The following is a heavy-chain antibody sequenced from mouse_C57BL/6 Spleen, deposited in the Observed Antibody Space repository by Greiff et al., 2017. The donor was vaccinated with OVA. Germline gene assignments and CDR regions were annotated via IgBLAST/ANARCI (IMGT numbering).Heavy chain of an antibody. CDR3: AVWGYYYGSSDWYFDV. CDR1: GYTFTTYP. V-gene: IGHV1-47*01. D-gene: IGHD1-1*01. CDR2: FHPYNDDT. J-gene: IGHJ1*03. Sequence: QVQLQQSGAELVKPGASVKMSCKASGYTFTTYPIEWMKQNHGKSLEWIGNFHPYNDDTKYNEKFKGKATLTVEKSSRTVYLELIRVTSDGFAVYYCAVWGYYYGSSDWYFDVWGTGTTVTVSS.